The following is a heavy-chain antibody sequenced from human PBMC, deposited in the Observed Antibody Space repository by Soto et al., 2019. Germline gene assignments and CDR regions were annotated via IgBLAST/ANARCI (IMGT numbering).Heavy chain of an antibody. CDR3: ARGRSWGARDFDN. V-gene: IGHV1-18*01. CDR1: GYTFNSYG. J-gene: IGHJ4*02. CDR2: ISSYNGHT. Sequence: QVQLVQSGGEVTRPGASVRVSCKASGYTFNSYGISWVRQAPGQGLEWMGWISSYNGHTDYARKFQGRVAMTTDISTNTVSMELRDLRSDDTAVYYCARGRSWGARDFDNWGQGNLVTVSS. D-gene: IGHD3-16*01.